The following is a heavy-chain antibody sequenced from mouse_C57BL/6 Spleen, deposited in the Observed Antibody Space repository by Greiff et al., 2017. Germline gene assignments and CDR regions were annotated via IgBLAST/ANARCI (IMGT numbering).Heavy chain of an antibody. D-gene: IGHD2-3*01. CDR1: GFTFSDYG. V-gene: IGHV5-17*01. CDR3: ARGSYEKDDYYSVDY. Sequence: EVKLVESGGGLVKPGGSLKLSCAASGFTFSDYGLHWVRQAPEKGLEWVAYISSGSSTIYSADTVKGRFTISRDNAKNTLFLQMTSLRSENTDMYYCARGSYEKDDYYSVDYGGQGTSVTVSA. J-gene: IGHJ4*01. CDR2: ISSGSSTI.